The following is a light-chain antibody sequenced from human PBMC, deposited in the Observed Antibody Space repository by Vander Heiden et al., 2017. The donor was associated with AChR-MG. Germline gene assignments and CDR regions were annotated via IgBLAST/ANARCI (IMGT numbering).Light chain of an antibody. CDR1: QGISSY. J-gene: IGKJ2*01. CDR3: QQLNSYPHT. CDR2: AAS. Sequence: DIQLTQSPSFLSTSVGDRVTITCRASQGISSYLAWYQQKPGKAPKLLIFAASTLQSGVPSRFSGGGSGTEFTLTISSLQPEDFATYYCQQLNSYPHTFGQRTTLEIK. V-gene: IGKV1-9*01.